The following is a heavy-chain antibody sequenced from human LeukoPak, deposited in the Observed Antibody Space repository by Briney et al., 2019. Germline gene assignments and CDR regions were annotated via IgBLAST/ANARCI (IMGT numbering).Heavy chain of an antibody. Sequence: ASVKVSRKASGGTFSSYANSWVRQAPGQGLEWMGGIIAIFGTANYAQKFQGRVTITTDESTSTAYMELSSLRSEDTAVYYCARDLLGYCSSTSYYTGTNWFDPWGQGTLVTVSS. CDR3: ARDLLGYCSSTSYYTGTNWFDP. CDR2: IIAIFGTA. CDR1: GGTFSSYA. J-gene: IGHJ5*02. V-gene: IGHV1-69*05. D-gene: IGHD2-2*02.